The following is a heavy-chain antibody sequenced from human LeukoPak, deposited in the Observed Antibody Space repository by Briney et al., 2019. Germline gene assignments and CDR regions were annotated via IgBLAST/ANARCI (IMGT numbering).Heavy chain of an antibody. CDR1: GYTFTSYG. D-gene: IGHD4-17*01. CDR2: ISAYNDNT. Sequence: GASVKVSCKASGYTFTSYGISWVRQAPGQGLEWMGWISAYNDNTNYAQKLQGRVTMTTDTSTSTAYMELRSLRSDDTAVYYCARDKPAVTTSYYYGMDVWGKGTTVTVSS. CDR3: ARDKPAVTTSYYYGMDV. V-gene: IGHV1-18*04. J-gene: IGHJ6*04.